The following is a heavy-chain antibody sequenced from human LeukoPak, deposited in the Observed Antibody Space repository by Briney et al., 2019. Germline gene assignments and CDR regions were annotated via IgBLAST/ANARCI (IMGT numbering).Heavy chain of an antibody. CDR2: INPNSGGT. J-gene: IGHJ5*02. Sequence: ASVKVSCKASGYTFTGYYMHWVRQAPGQGLEWMGWINPNSGGTNYAQKFQGWVTMTRDTSISTAYMELSRLRSDDTAVYYCAREKVLRFLEWWQNNWFDPWGQGTLVTVSS. D-gene: IGHD3-3*01. CDR1: GYTFTGYY. V-gene: IGHV1-2*04. CDR3: AREKVLRFLEWWQNNWFDP.